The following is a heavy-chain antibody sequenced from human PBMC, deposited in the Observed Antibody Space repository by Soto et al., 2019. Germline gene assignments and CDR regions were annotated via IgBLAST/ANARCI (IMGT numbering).Heavy chain of an antibody. V-gene: IGHV3-30-3*01. Sequence: QVQLVESGGGVVQPGRSLRLSCAASGFTFRNYAMHWVRQAPGKGLECVAVISYDGGNKFYRDYVKGRFTISRDNSKNTLYLPINSLSYEDTAVYYCARGDREDIAVVIGVRPGEYGVDVWGQGTTVTVSS. CDR3: ARGDREDIAVVIGVRPGEYGVDV. CDR2: ISYDGGNK. J-gene: IGHJ6*02. CDR1: GFTFRNYA. D-gene: IGHD2-15*01.